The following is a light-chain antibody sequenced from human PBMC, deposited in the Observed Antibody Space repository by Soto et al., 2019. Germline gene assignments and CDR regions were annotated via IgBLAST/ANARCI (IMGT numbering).Light chain of an antibody. J-gene: IGKJ2*01. CDR1: QSVSSN. CDR3: QQHNNWPPYT. Sequence: EIVMTQSPATLSVSPGERATLSCRASQSVSSNLAWYQQKPGQAPRLLIYGASTKATGIPARFSGSGSGTKFTPTIISLQSADVAVYYCQQHNNWPPYTFGQGTKLEIK. V-gene: IGKV3-15*01. CDR2: GAS.